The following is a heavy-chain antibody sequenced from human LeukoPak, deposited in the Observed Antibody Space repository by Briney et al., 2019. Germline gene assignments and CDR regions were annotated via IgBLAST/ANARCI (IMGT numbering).Heavy chain of an antibody. CDR2: ICSSIGCT. Sequence: GGSLRLSCAASAFTFSSHPMGWVRRAPGKGLEWVSSICSSIGCTYYADSVRGRFAISRDDSKNTLYLQMNSLRAEDTAFYYCAKDKEYASGSYPIECWGQGTLVTVSS. J-gene: IGHJ4*02. D-gene: IGHD3-10*01. CDR1: AFTFSSHP. V-gene: IGHV3-23*01. CDR3: AKDKEYASGSYPIEC.